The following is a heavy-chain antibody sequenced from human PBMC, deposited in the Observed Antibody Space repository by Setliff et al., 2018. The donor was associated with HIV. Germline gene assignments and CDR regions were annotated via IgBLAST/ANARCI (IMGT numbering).Heavy chain of an antibody. CDR1: GGSINRSNYY. D-gene: IGHD3-16*01. CDR3: ARDDSVWGGNNWFDP. Sequence: SETLSLTCTVPGGSINRSNYYWGWIRQPPGKGLEWIGTISYTGSTYYDPSLKSRVTISVDTSKNQFSLKLSSVTAADTAVYYCARDDSVWGGNNWFDPWGQGTLVTVSS. V-gene: IGHV4-39*07. CDR2: ISYTGST. J-gene: IGHJ5*02.